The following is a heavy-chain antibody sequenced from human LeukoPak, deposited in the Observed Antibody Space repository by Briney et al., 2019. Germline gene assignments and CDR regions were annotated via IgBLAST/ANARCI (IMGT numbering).Heavy chain of an antibody. J-gene: IGHJ4*02. CDR1: GFTFSSYW. Sequence: GGSLRLSCAPSGFTFSSYWMTWVRQAPGKGLEWVANIKEDGSEKYYVDSVKGRFTISRDNAKNSLYLQMNSLRAEDTAFYYCARKGYNGYGAPDYWGQGTLVTVSS. CDR3: ARKGYNGYGAPDY. D-gene: IGHD5-12*01. CDR2: IKEDGSEK. V-gene: IGHV3-7*03.